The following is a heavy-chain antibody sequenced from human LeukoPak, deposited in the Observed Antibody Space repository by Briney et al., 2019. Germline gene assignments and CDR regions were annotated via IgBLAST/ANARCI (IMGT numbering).Heavy chain of an antibody. CDR3: ASGYSYGRDY. V-gene: IGHV4-39*01. CDR1: GGSISSSSYY. D-gene: IGHD5-18*01. Sequence: SETLSLTCTVSGGSISSSSYYWGWIRQPPGKGLEWIGSIYYSGSTYYNPSLKSRVTISVDTSKNQFSLKLSSVTAADTAVYYCASGYSYGRDYWGQGTLVTVSS. J-gene: IGHJ4*02. CDR2: IYYSGST.